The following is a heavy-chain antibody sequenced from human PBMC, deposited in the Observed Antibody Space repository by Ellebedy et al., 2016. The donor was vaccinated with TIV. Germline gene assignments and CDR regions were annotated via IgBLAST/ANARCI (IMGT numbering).Heavy chain of an antibody. CDR3: ARDGGGSDWAKRSYYYYMDV. CDR2: IWYDGSNK. D-gene: IGHD3-16*01. J-gene: IGHJ6*03. V-gene: IGHV3-33*01. CDR1: GFTFSSYG. Sequence: GGSLRLXXAASGFTFSSYGMHWVRQAPGKGLEWVAVIWYDGSNKYYADSVKGRFTISRDNSKNTLYLQMNSLRAEDTAVYYCARDGGGSDWAKRSYYYYMDVWGKGTTVTVSS.